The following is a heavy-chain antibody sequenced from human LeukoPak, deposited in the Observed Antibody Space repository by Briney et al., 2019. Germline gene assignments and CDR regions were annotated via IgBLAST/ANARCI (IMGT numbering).Heavy chain of an antibody. CDR1: GGSFSGYY. J-gene: IGHJ6*04. CDR3: ARGPYCSGGSCYFGSSYYYYYGMDV. Sequence: SETLSLTCAVYGGSFSGYYWSRIRQPPGKGLEWIGEINHSGSTNYNPSLKSRVTISVDTSKNQFSLKLSSVTAADTAVYYCARGPYCSGGSCYFGSSYYYYYGMDVWGKGTTVTVSS. V-gene: IGHV4-34*01. D-gene: IGHD2-15*01. CDR2: INHSGST.